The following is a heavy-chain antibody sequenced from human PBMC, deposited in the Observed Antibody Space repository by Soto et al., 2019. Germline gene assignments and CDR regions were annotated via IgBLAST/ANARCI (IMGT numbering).Heavy chain of an antibody. V-gene: IGHV1-69*13. CDR2: IIPIFGTA. D-gene: IGHD6-19*01. CDR1: GGTFSSYA. Sequence: SVKVSCKASGGTFSSYAISWVRQAPGQGLEWMGGIIPIFGTANYAQKFQGRVTITADESTSTAYMELSSLRSEDTAVYYCARDLGLEQWLVGDGWFDPWGQGTLVT. J-gene: IGHJ5*02. CDR3: ARDLGLEQWLVGDGWFDP.